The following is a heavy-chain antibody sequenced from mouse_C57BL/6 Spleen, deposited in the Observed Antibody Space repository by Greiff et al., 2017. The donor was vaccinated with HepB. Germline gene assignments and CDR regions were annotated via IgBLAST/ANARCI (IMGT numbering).Heavy chain of an antibody. Sequence: QVQLQQPGAELVKPGASVKLSCKASGYTFTSYWMQWVKQRPGQGLEWIGEIDPSDSYTNYNQKFKGKATLTVDTSSSTAYMQLSSLTSEDSAVYYCAISVLDAMDYWGQGTSVTVSS. V-gene: IGHV1-50*01. CDR2: IDPSDSYT. J-gene: IGHJ4*01. CDR3: AISVLDAMDY. CDR1: GYTFTSYW. D-gene: IGHD1-1*01.